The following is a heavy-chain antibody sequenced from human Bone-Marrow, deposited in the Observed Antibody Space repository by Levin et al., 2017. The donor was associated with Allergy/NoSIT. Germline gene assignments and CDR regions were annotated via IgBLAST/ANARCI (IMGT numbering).Heavy chain of an antibody. J-gene: IGHJ6*02. CDR2: IKQDGSEK. CDR1: GFTFSSYW. D-gene: IGHD1-7*01. CDR3: AREGLDWNYSAYDYDYGMDV. V-gene: IGHV3-7*01. Sequence: PGGSLRLSCAASGFTFSSYWMSWVRQAPGKGLEWVANIKQDGSEKYYVDSVKGRFTISRDNAKNSLYLQMNSLRAEDTAVYYCAREGLDWNYSAYDYDYGMDVWGQGTTVTVSS.